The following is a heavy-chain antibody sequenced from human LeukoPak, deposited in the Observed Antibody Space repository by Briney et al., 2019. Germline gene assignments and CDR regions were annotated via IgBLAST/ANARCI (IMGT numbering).Heavy chain of an antibody. D-gene: IGHD2/OR15-2a*01. J-gene: IGHJ4*02. CDR3: AKDLNSRWSLDY. V-gene: IGHV3-30*18. CDR1: GFSSNSG. Sequence: GRSLRLSCEASGFSSNSGMYWVRQAPGKGLEWVAVISYDGRNAYYGDSVKGRFTISRDDSKNTLYLQMNSLRAEDTAVYYCAKDLNSRWSLDYWGQGTLVTVSS. CDR2: ISYDGRNA.